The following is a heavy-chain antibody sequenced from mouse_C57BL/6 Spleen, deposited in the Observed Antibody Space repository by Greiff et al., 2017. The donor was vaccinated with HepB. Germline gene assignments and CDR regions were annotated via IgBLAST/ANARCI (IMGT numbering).Heavy chain of an antibody. J-gene: IGHJ1*03. CDR2: ISNGGGST. D-gene: IGHD2-4*01. V-gene: IGHV5-12*01. CDR1: GFTFSDYY. CDR3: ARLYYDYDGYWYFDV. Sequence: EVKLVESGGGLVQPGGSLKLSCAASGFTFSDYYMYWVRQTPEKRLEWVAYISNGGGSTYYPDTVKGRFTISRDNAKNTLYLQMSRLKSEDTAMYYCARLYYDYDGYWYFDVWGTGTTVTVSS.